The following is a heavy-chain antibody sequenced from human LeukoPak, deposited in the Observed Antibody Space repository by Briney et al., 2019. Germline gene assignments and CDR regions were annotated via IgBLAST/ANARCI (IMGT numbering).Heavy chain of an antibody. Sequence: SETLSLTCTVSGGSVNSGNYSWSWIRQPPGKGLEWIGDIYYSGSTNYNPSLKSRVTISVDTSKNQFSLKLSSVTAADTAVYYCARGGRSALQHWGQGTLVTVSS. CDR1: GGSVNSGNYS. V-gene: IGHV4-61*01. D-gene: IGHD1-26*01. CDR2: IYYSGST. J-gene: IGHJ1*01. CDR3: ARGGRSALQH.